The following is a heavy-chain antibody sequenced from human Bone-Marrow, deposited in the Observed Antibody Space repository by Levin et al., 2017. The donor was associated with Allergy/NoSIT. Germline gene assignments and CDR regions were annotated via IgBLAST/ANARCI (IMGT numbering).Heavy chain of an antibody. D-gene: IGHD3-3*01. CDR3: ARLVVLEWFLDGMDV. V-gene: IGHV4-31*03. CDR1: GGSISSGGYY. Sequence: SQTLSLTCTVSGGSISSGGYYWSWIRQHPGKGLEWIGYIYYSGSTYYNPSLKSRVTISVDTSKNQFSLKLSSVTAADTAVYYCARLVVLEWFLDGMDVWGQGTTVTVSS. J-gene: IGHJ6*02. CDR2: IYYSGST.